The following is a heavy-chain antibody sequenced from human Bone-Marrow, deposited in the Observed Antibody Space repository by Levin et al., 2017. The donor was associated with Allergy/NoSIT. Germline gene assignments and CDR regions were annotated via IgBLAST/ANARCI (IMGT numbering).Heavy chain of an antibody. CDR1: GGTFSSYT. CDR3: ARDLGPHYYGAGSYFPMDV. V-gene: IGHV1-69*04. CDR2: IIPILGIA. Sequence: SVKVSCKASGGTFSSYTISWVRQAPGQGLEWMGRIIPILGIANYAQKFQGRVTITADKSTSTAYMELSSLRSEDTAVYYCARDLGPHYYGAGSYFPMDVWGKGTTVTVSS. J-gene: IGHJ6*03. D-gene: IGHD3-10*01.